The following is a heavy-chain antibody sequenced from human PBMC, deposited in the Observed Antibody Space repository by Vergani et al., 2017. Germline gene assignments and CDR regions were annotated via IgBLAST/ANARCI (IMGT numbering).Heavy chain of an antibody. D-gene: IGHD3-10*01. Sequence: QVQLQESCPGLVKPSETLTLTCDVSDSSIMTKPYWGWFRQSPGKGLEWIGCIHHSGDTHYNSSLTSRVSISIVSSSKFSLSLTSVTAADTAIYYCARHRGSGGFFPSSYFYGMDVWGHGTTVTVSS. V-gene: IGHV4-38-2*01. CDR2: IHHSGDT. CDR3: ARHRGSGGFFPSSYFYGMDV. CDR1: DSSIMTKPY. J-gene: IGHJ6*02.